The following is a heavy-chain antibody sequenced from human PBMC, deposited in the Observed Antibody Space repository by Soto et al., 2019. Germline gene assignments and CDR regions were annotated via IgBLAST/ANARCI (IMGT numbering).Heavy chain of an antibody. J-gene: IGHJ6*02. CDR2: IYYSGST. CDR3: ARDRVRGWLYGMDV. V-gene: IGHV4-31*03. Sequence: SETLSLTCTVSGGSISSGGYYWSWIRQHPGKGLEWIGYIYYSGSTYYNPSLKSRVTISVDTSKNQFSLKLSSVTAADTAVYYCARDRVRGWLYGMDVWGQGTTVTVSS. CDR1: GGSISSGGYY. D-gene: IGHD3-10*01.